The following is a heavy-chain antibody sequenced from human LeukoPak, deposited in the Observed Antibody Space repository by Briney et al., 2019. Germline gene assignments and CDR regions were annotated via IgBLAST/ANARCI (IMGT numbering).Heavy chain of an antibody. Sequence: SETLSPTCTVSGGSISSSSYYWGWIRQPPGKGLEWIGSIYYSGSTYYNPSLKSRVTISVDTSKNQFSLKLSSVTAADTAVYYCASTSYGSGSCHIWGQGTMVTVSS. CDR1: GGSISSSSYY. CDR2: IYYSGST. D-gene: IGHD3-10*01. J-gene: IGHJ3*02. V-gene: IGHV4-39*07. CDR3: ASTSYGSGSCHI.